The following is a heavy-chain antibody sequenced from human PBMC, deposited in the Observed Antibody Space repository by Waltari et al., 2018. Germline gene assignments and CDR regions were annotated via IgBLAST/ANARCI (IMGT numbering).Heavy chain of an antibody. CDR1: GGTFSSYA. J-gene: IGHJ4*02. V-gene: IGHV1-69*04. D-gene: IGHD3-3*01. Sequence: QVQLVQSGAEVKKPGSSVKVSCKASGGTFSSYAISWVRQAPGQGLEWMGRILPILGIANYGQKFQGRVTITADKSTSTAYMELSSLRSEDTAVYYCAKTPEWFRFDYWGQGTLVTVSS. CDR3: AKTPEWFRFDY. CDR2: ILPILGIA.